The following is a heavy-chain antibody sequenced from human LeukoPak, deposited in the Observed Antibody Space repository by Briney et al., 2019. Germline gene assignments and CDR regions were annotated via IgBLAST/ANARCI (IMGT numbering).Heavy chain of an antibody. J-gene: IGHJ4*02. CDR3: ATVPRTAAGSYYFDS. CDR2: INPNSGGT. V-gene: IGHV1-2*04. Sequence: ASVKVSCKASGYTFTGYYMHWVRQAPGQGLEWMGWINPNSGGTNYAQKFQGWVTMTRDTPISTAYMELSRLRSDDTAVYYCATVPRTAAGSYYFDSWGQGTLVTVSS. D-gene: IGHD6-13*01. CDR1: GYTFTGYY.